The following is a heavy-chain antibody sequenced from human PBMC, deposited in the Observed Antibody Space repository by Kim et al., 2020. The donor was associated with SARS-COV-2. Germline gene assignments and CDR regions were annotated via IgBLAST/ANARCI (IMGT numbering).Heavy chain of an antibody. CDR2: IYYSGST. J-gene: IGHJ4*01. CDR1: GCSISSSSYY. CDR3: ARHVDTAMDKRYYFDY. Sequence: SETLSLTCTVSGCSISSSSYYWGWIRQPPGKGLEWIGSIYYSGSTYYNPSLKSRVTISVDTSKNQFSLKLSSVTAADTAVYYCARHVDTAMDKRYYFDY. D-gene: IGHD5-18*01. V-gene: IGHV4-39*01.